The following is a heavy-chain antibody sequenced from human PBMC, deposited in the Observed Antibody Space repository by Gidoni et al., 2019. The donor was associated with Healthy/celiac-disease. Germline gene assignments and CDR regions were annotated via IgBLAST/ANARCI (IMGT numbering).Heavy chain of an antibody. Sequence: QLQLQESGPGLVKPSETLSLTCTVSGGSISSSSYYWGWIRQPPGKGLEWIGSIYYSGSTYYNPSLKSRVTISVDTSKNQFSLTLSSVTAADTAVYYCARPRANWGVTGWFDPWGQGTLVTVSS. CDR1: GGSISSSSYY. V-gene: IGHV4-39*01. D-gene: IGHD7-27*01. CDR3: ARPRANWGVTGWFDP. J-gene: IGHJ5*02. CDR2: IYYSGST.